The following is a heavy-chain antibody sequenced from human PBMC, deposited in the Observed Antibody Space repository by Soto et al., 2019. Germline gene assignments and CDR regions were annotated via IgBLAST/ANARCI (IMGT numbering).Heavy chain of an antibody. V-gene: IGHV1-18*01. CDR3: AMVDVYVTPSPQDV. CDR2: INAYNGNT. D-gene: IGHD3-16*01. J-gene: IGHJ6*02. CDR1: GYSFTRYG. Sequence: QVQLVQSGAEVKKPGASVKVSCKASGYSFTRYGIGWARQAPGQGLEWMGWINAYNGNTNYAQNLQGRLTLTTDTSTTTAYMELRSLRSNATAIYYCAMVDVYVTPSPQDVWGQGTTVTVSS.